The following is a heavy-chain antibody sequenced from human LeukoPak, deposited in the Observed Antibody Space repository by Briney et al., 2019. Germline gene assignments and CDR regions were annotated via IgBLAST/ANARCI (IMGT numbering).Heavy chain of an antibody. V-gene: IGHV1-69*05. Sequence: SVKVSCKASGGTFSSYAISWVRQAPGQGLEWMGGIIPIFGTANYAQKSQGRVTITTDESTSTAYMELSSLRSEDTAVYYCAREIKGSYSDFWTTENWFDPWGQGTLVTVSS. J-gene: IGHJ5*02. CDR3: AREIKGSYSDFWTTENWFDP. D-gene: IGHD3/OR15-3a*01. CDR1: GGTFSSYA. CDR2: IIPIFGTA.